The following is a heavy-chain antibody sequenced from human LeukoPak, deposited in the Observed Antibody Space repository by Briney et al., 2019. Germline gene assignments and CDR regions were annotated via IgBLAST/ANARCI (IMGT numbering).Heavy chain of an antibody. V-gene: IGHV3-74*01. CDR3: ARDPFGSEGF. Sequence: PGGSLRLSCAASGFTLSRYWMHWVRQTPGKGLVWVSRINSDGSSSSYADSVKGRFTISRDNAKNTLYLQMNSLRVEDTAVCYCARDPFGSEGFWGQGTLVTVSS. J-gene: IGHJ4*02. D-gene: IGHD3-10*01. CDR2: INSDGSSS. CDR1: GFTLSRYW.